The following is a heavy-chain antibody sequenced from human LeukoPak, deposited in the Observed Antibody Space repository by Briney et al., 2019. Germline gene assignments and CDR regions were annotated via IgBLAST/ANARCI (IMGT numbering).Heavy chain of an antibody. V-gene: IGHV1-69*06. J-gene: IGHJ6*03. CDR2: IIPIFGSA. D-gene: IGHD3-10*01. Sequence: GASVTVSFKASGGTFTSYAISWVRQAPGQGLEWMGGIIPIFGSANYAQKFQDRVTITADKSTITAYMELDSLRSEDTAVYYCASNSRLWFGESTQHYYYYYMDVWGKGTTVTVSS. CDR3: ASNSRLWFGESTQHYYYYYMDV. CDR1: GGTFTSYA.